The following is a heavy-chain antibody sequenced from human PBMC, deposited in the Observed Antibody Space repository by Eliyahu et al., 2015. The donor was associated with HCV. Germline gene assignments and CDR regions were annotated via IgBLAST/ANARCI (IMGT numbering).Heavy chain of an antibody. J-gene: IGHJ4*02. CDR3: AREVWDSSGFGDY. CDR1: GFXFSSYG. Sequence: QVQLVESGGGVVQPGRSLRLSCAASGFXFSSYGMXWVRQAPGKGLEWVAVISYDGSNKYSADSVKGRFTISRDNSKNTLYLQMNSLRPEDTAVYYCAREVWDSSGFGDYWGQGTLVTVSS. D-gene: IGHD6-19*01. V-gene: IGHV3-30*03. CDR2: ISYDGSNK.